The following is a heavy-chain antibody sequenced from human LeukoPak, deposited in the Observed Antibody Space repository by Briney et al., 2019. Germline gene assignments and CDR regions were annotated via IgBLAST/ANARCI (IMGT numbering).Heavy chain of an antibody. D-gene: IGHD6-13*01. V-gene: IGHV3-30*03. CDR1: GFTFSSYG. Sequence: PGRSLRLSCAASGFTFSSYGMHWVRQAPGKGLEWVAVISFDGRNIYYADSVKGRFTISRDNAKNSLYLQMNSLRAEDTAVYYCARDHSSSWYGSWLYWGQGTLVTVSS. J-gene: IGHJ4*02. CDR2: ISFDGRNI. CDR3: ARDHSSSWYGSWLY.